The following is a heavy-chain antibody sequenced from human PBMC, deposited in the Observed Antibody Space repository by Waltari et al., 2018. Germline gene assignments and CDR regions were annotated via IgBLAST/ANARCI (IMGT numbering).Heavy chain of an antibody. CDR2: IIPIFGTA. V-gene: IGHV1-69*05. CDR1: GGTFSSYA. J-gene: IGHJ4*02. D-gene: IGHD3-9*01. Sequence: QVQLVQSGAEVKKPGSSAKVSCKASGGTFSSYAISWVRQAPGQGLEWMGGIIPIFGTANYAQKFQGRVTITTDESTSTAYMELSSLRSEDTAVYYCARSPWDYDILTGYPIYFDYWGQGTLVTVSS. CDR3: ARSPWDYDILTGYPIYFDY.